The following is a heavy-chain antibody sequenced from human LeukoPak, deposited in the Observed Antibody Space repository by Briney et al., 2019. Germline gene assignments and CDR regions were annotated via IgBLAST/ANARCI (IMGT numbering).Heavy chain of an antibody. CDR2: IYHSGST. Sequence: PSETLSLTCAVSGYSISSGYYWGWIRQPPGKGLEWIGSIYHSGSTYYNPSLKSRVTISVDTAKNQFSLKLSSVTAADTAVYYCARVVVVPAAIGSGAFDIWGQGKMVTVSS. V-gene: IGHV4-38-2*01. CDR1: GYSISSGYY. CDR3: ARVVVVPAAIGSGAFDI. D-gene: IGHD2-2*01. J-gene: IGHJ3*02.